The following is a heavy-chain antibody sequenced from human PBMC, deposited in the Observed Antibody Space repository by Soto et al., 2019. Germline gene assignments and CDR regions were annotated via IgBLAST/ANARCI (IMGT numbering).Heavy chain of an antibody. Sequence: GGSLRLSCAASGFTFSSYAMHWVRQAPGKGLEWVAVISYDGSNKYYAVSVKGRFTISGDNSENTLYLQMNSLRAEDTAVYYCARGTLAARTIYFDYWGQGTLVTVSS. V-gene: IGHV3-30-3*01. J-gene: IGHJ4*02. D-gene: IGHD6-6*01. CDR1: GFTFSSYA. CDR3: ARGTLAARTIYFDY. CDR2: ISYDGSNK.